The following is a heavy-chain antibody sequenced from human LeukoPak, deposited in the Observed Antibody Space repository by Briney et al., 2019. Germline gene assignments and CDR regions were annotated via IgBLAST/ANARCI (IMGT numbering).Heavy chain of an antibody. CDR1: GFTFSSFW. J-gene: IGHJ4*02. D-gene: IGHD1-1*01. CDR2: INTGGSST. CDR3: AREWKKTGAFDY. Sequence: GGSLRLSCAASGFTFSSFWMHWVRQAPGKGLVWVSFINTGGSSTTCADSVKGRFTVSRDNAKNTLYLQMSGLRAEDTAVYYCAREWKKTGAFDYWGQGTLVTVSS. V-gene: IGHV3-74*01.